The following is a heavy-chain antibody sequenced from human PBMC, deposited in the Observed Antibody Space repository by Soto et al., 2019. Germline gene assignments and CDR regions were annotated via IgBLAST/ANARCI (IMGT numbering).Heavy chain of an antibody. Sequence: VASLRLFYSTSGFDFRNYWLSWVRQAPGMGLDWLANIRGDAGDIYYVDSVRGRFTISRGNARNSLYLQMNSLRVEDTAVYYCAALDSAVITTAGYWGQGT. D-gene: IGHD3-3*01. J-gene: IGHJ4*02. CDR3: AALDSAVITTAGY. CDR1: GFDFRNYW. V-gene: IGHV3-7*01. CDR2: IRGDAGDI.